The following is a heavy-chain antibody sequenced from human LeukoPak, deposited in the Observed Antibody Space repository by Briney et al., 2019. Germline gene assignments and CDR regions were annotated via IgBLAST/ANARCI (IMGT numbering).Heavy chain of an antibody. CDR2: ISSSGSTI. J-gene: IGHJ4*02. CDR1: GFTFSDYY. D-gene: IGHD3-16*02. Sequence: GGSLRLSCAASGFTFSDYYMSWIRQAPGKGLEWVSYISSSGSTIYYADSVKGRFTISRDNAKNSLYLQMNSLRAEDTAVYYCARVEVIGSTRYFDYWGQGAMVSVSS. V-gene: IGHV3-11*01. CDR3: ARVEVIGSTRYFDY.